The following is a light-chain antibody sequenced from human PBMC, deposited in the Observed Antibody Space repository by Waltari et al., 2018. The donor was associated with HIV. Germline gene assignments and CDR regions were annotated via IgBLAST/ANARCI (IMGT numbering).Light chain of an antibody. CDR3: QSYDSSNVV. J-gene: IGLJ2*01. CDR1: SGSIASNY. CDR2: EDN. Sequence: NFMLTQPHSVSESPGKTVTISCPRNSGSIASNYAQWYQQRPGSSPTTVIYEDNQRPSGVPDRFSGSIDSSSNSASLTISGLKTEDEADYYCQSYDSSNVVFGGGTKLTVL. V-gene: IGLV6-57*01.